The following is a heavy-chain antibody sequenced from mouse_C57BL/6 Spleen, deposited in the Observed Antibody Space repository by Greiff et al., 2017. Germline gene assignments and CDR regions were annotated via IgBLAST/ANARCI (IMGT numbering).Heavy chain of an antibody. CDR2: IYPGSGST. J-gene: IGHJ4*01. D-gene: IGHD2-4*01. CDR1: GYSFTDYY. V-gene: IGHV1-66*01. CDR3: ASGDYDDDLEY. Sequence: VKLVESGPELVKPGASVKISCKASGYSFTDYYINWVKQRPGQGLEWIGCIYPGSGSTRYNEKFKGKATLTADTSSSTAYMQLSSLTSEDSAVYDCASGDYDDDLEYWGQGTLVTVSA.